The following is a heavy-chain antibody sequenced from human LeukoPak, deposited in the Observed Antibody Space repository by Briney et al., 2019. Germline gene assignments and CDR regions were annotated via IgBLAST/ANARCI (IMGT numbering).Heavy chain of an antibody. V-gene: IGHV1-2*02. D-gene: IGHD1-26*01. Sequence: GASVKVSCKASGYTFTGYYMHWVRQAPGQGLEWMGWINPSSGGTNYAQKFQGRVTMTRDTSISTAYMELSRLRSDDTAVYYCARGTWGVVGGYDYWGQGTLVTVSS. CDR3: ARGTWGVVGGYDY. CDR2: INPSSGGT. CDR1: GYTFTGYY. J-gene: IGHJ4*02.